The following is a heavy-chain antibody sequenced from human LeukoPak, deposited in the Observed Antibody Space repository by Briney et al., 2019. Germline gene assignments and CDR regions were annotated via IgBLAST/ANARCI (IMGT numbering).Heavy chain of an antibody. V-gene: IGHV4-34*01. Sequence: SETLSLTCAVYGGSFSGYYWSWIRQPPGKGLEWIGEINHSGSTNYNPSLKSRVTISVDTSKNQFSLKLSSVTAADTAVYYCARQGVYYDSSGYYYFGGRGAFDTWGQGTMVTVSS. CDR1: GGSFSGYY. CDR3: ARQGVYYDSSGYYYFGGRGAFDT. J-gene: IGHJ3*02. CDR2: INHSGST. D-gene: IGHD3-22*01.